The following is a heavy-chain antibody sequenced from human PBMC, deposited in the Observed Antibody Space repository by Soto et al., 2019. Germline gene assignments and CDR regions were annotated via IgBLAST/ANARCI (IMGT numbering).Heavy chain of an antibody. CDR2: ISSGSNTI. J-gene: IGHJ2*01. CDR3: ARDSASYSSSSGSYWYFDL. CDR1: GFTFSTYG. Sequence: EVQLVESGGDLVQPGGSLRLSCEASGFTFSTYGMNWVRQAPGKGLEWVSYISSGSNTIYYADSVKGRLTISRDNAKNSLYLQMNSLSDEDMAVYYCARDSASYSSSSGSYWYFDLWGRGTLVTVSS. V-gene: IGHV3-48*02. D-gene: IGHD6-6*01.